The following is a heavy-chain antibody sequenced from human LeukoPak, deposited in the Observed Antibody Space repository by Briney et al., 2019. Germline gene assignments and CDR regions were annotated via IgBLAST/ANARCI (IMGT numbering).Heavy chain of an antibody. J-gene: IGHJ5*02. D-gene: IGHD5-18*01. CDR3: AKGAGGFSYYNWFDP. CDR1: GGSISSYY. V-gene: IGHV4-59*12. CDR2: IYYSGST. Sequence: SETLSLTCTVSGGSISSYYWSWIRQPPGKGLEWIGNIYYSGSTNYNPSLKSRVTISVDTSKNQFSLKLASVTAADTAIYYCAKGAGGFSYYNWFDPWGQGTLVTVSS.